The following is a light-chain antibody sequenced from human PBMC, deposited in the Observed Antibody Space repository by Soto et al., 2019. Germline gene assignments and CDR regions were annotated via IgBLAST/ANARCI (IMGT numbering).Light chain of an antibody. CDR3: QQYDSSPRT. V-gene: IGKV3-20*01. CDR2: GAS. J-gene: IGKJ1*01. Sequence: EIVLTQSPVTLSLSRGERATLSCRTSQSVSRYLAWYQQKPGQAPRLLIYGASNRATGIPDRFSGSGSGTDFTLTISRLEPEDFAVYYCQQYDSSPRTFGQGTKVDNK. CDR1: QSVSRY.